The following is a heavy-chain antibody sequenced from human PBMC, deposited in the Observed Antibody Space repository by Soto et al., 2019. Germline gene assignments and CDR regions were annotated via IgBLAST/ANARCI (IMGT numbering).Heavy chain of an antibody. CDR2: IYSGGST. J-gene: IGHJ4*02. CDR1: GFTVSTKY. V-gene: IGHV3-66*01. D-gene: IGHD3-16*01. CDR3: ARDPWAADY. Sequence: EVQLVESGGGLVQPGGSLRLSCAASGFTVSTKYMSWVRQAPGKGLEWASVIYSGGSTFYADSVRGRFTISRDKSKNTVNLQMDSLRAEDTAVYYCARDPWAADYWGQGTLVTVSS.